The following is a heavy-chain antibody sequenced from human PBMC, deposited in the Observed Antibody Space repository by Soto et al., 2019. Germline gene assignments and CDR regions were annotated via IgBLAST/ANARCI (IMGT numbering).Heavy chain of an antibody. CDR2: IYYSGST. CDR3: ARDMGVPAASDYYYYGMDV. Sequence: PSETLSLTCTVSGGSISSYYWSWIRQPPGKGLEWIGYIYYSGSTNYNPSLKGRVTISVDTSKNQFSLKLSSVTAADTAVYYCARDMGVPAASDYYYYGMDVWGQGTTVTVSS. V-gene: IGHV4-59*01. D-gene: IGHD2-2*01. J-gene: IGHJ6*02. CDR1: GGSISSYY.